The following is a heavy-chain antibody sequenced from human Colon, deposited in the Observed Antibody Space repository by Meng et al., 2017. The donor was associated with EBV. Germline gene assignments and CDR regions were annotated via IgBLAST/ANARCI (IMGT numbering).Heavy chain of an antibody. CDR2: IHYSGST. V-gene: IGHV4-31*03. Sequence: QVQLQESGPGLVKPSQXLSLTCTVSGGSVSSGGYYWTWIRQHPGKGLEWFAYIHYSGSTYYSPSLKSRVTISVDTSKNQLSLKLSSMTAADTAVYYCARYVFDSSSLYSNWFDPWGQGTLVTVSS. CDR3: ARYVFDSSSLYSNWFDP. J-gene: IGHJ5*02. CDR1: GGSVSSGGYY. D-gene: IGHD3-22*01.